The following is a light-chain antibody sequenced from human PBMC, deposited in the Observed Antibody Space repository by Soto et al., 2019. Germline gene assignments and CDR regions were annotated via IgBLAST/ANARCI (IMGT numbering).Light chain of an antibody. CDR3: SSYTTNKTLL. Sequence: QSALTQPASVSGSPGQSITISCTGTSSDVGSSNFVSWYQQHPGKAPKLIFYEVRNRPPGPSDRFSGSKSGTTASLTISGLQAEDEADYFCSSYTTNKTLLFGGGTKVTVL. J-gene: IGLJ2*01. V-gene: IGLV2-14*01. CDR2: EVR. CDR1: SSDVGSSNF.